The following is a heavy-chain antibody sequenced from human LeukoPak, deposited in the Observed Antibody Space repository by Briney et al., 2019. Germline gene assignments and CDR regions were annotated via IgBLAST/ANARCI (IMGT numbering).Heavy chain of an antibody. D-gene: IGHD3-10*01. CDR1: EFPSIGYV. J-gene: IGHJ4*02. CDR3: ARDPVGTFGELLPDY. V-gene: IGHV3-64*01. Sequence: TGGSLRLSFAPPEFPSIGYVTHWARQAQGKGRKYVSAISSNGGSTYYANSVKGRFTISRDNSKNTLYLQMGSLRAEDMAVYYCARDPVGTFGELLPDYWGQGTLVTVSS. CDR2: ISSNGGST.